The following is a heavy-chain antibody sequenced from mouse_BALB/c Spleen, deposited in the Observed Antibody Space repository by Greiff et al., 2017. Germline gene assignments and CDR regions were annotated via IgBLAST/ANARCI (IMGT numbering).Heavy chain of an antibody. CDR2: ISDGGSYT. Sequence: EVQRVESGGGLVKPGGSLKLSCAASGFTFSDYYMYWVRQTPEKRLEWVATISDGGSYTYYPDSVKGRFTISRDNAKNTLYLQMSSLKSEDTAMYYCARQGLTGTFDYWGQGTTLTVSS. V-gene: IGHV5-4*02. CDR1: GFTFSDYY. CDR3: ARQGLTGTFDY. D-gene: IGHD4-1*01. J-gene: IGHJ2*01.